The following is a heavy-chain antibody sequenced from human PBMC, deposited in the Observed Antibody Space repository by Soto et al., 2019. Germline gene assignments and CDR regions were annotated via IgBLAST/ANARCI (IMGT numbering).Heavy chain of an antibody. CDR3: ASAAVTGTAGLDF. CDR1: GYTFSGFY. D-gene: IGHD6-19*01. J-gene: IGHJ4*02. CDR2: INPNSGGT. V-gene: IGHV1-2*02. Sequence: GASVKVSCKASGYTFSGFYMHWVRQAPGQGPEWMGWINPNSGGTKSAEKFQGRVTMTRDTSISTAYMELSRLTSDDTAVYYCASAAVTGTAGLDFWGQGTQVTVSS.